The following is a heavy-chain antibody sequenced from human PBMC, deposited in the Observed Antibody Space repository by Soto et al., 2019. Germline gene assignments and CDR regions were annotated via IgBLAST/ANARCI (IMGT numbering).Heavy chain of an antibody. D-gene: IGHD3-22*01. V-gene: IGHV3-9*01. J-gene: IGHJ3*02. CDR1: GFTFDDYA. CDR3: AKVYDSSGYWFDASDI. Sequence: GGSLRLSCAASGFTFDDYAMHWVRQAPGKGLEWVSGISWNSGSIGYADSVKGRFTISRDSAKNSLYLQMNSLRAEDTALYYCAKVYDSSGYWFDASDIWGQGTMVTVSS. CDR2: ISWNSGSI.